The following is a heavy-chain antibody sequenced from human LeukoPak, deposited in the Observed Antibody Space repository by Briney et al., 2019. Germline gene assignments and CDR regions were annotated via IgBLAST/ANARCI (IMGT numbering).Heavy chain of an antibody. CDR1: GFTVTGNY. V-gene: IGHV3-23*01. Sequence: GGSLRLSCAASGFTVTGNYMSWVRQAPGKGLEWVSAISGSGGSTYYADSVKGRFTISRDNSKNTLYLQMNSLRAEDTAVYYCAKDYDYYYGMDVWGQGTTVIVSS. CDR3: AKDYDYYYGMDV. CDR2: ISGSGGST. J-gene: IGHJ6*02.